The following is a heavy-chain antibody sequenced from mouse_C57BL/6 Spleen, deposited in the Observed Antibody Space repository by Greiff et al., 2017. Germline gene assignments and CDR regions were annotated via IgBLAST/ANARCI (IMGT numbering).Heavy chain of an antibody. V-gene: IGHV1-78*01. CDR1: GYTFTDHT. J-gene: IGHJ4*01. D-gene: IGHD1-1*01. CDR2: IYPRDGST. Sequence: VQLQQSDAELVKPGASVTISCKVSGYTFTDHTIHWMKQRPEQGLAWIGYIYPRDGSTKYNEKFKGKATLTADKSSSTAYMQLNSLTSEDSAVYFCAKGDYYGSSYAMDYWGQGTSVTVSS. CDR3: AKGDYYGSSYAMDY.